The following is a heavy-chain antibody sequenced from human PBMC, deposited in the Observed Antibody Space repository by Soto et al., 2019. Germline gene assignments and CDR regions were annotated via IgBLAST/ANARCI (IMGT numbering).Heavy chain of an antibody. V-gene: IGHV5-51*01. Sequence: PGESLKISCKGSGFTFTSYWIAWVRQMPGKGLEWMGIIYPGDSDSSYSPSFQGQVTISADKSINTAYLHWSSLKASDTAIYYCAKHGGYCSTTTCSNFDYWGQGTLVTVS. D-gene: IGHD2-2*01. J-gene: IGHJ4*02. CDR3: AKHGGYCSTTTCSNFDY. CDR2: IYPGDSDS. CDR1: GFTFTSYW.